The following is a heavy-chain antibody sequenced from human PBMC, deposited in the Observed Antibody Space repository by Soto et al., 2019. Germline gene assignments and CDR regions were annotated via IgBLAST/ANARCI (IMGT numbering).Heavy chain of an antibody. CDR1: GGSFSGYY. D-gene: IGHD2-2*01. Sequence: PSETLSLTCAVYGGSFSGYYWSWIRQPPGKGLEWIGEINHSGSTNYNPSLKSRVTISVDTSKNQFSLKLSSVTAADTAVYYCARGRVIVVVPAAMFYYYYGMDVWGQGTTVTVSS. V-gene: IGHV4-34*01. J-gene: IGHJ6*02. CDR3: ARGRVIVVVPAAMFYYYYGMDV. CDR2: INHSGST.